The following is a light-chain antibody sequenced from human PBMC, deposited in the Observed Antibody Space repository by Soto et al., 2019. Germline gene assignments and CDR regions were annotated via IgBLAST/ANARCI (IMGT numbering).Light chain of an antibody. CDR1: SSDVGGYNY. CDR2: EVS. V-gene: IGLV2-8*01. J-gene: IGLJ2*01. Sequence: QSALTQPPSASGSPGQSVTISCTGTSSDVGGYNYVSWYQQHPGKAPKLMIYEVSKRPSGVPDRFSGSKSGNTASLTVSGIQAEDEADYYGSSYAGSNNCVVVFGGGTQLTVL. CDR3: SSYAGSNNCVVV.